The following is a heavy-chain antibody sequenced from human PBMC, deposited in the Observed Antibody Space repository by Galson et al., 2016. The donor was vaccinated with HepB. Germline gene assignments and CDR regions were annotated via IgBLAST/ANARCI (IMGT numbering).Heavy chain of an antibody. D-gene: IGHD1-26*01. CDR1: GFAFDIHA. CDR2: ISDSGRDT. CDR3: AKDGSYSGNLHGYFDY. V-gene: IGHV3-23*01. J-gene: IGHJ4*02. Sequence: SLRLSCAASGFAFDIHALIWVRQAPGKGLEWVSGISDSGRDTYYADSVKGRFTISRDNSKNTLYLQMNSLSGDDTALYYCAKDGSYSGNLHGYFDYWGQGTLVTVSS.